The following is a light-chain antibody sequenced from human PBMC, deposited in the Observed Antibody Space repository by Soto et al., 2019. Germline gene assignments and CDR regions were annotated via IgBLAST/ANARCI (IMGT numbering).Light chain of an antibody. CDR1: TSDVGGYNY. CDR2: DVS. CDR3: TSYTSSSTPV. J-gene: IGLJ1*01. V-gene: IGLV2-14*01. Sequence: QSALTQPASVSGSPGQSITISCTGTTSDVGGYNYVSWYQQHPGKAPKLMIYDVSKRPSGVSDHFSGSKSGNTASLTISGLKAEDEADYYCTSYTSSSTPVFGTGTKLTVL.